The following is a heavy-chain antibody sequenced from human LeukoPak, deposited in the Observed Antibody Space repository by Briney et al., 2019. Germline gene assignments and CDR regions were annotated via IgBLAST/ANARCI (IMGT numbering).Heavy chain of an antibody. CDR3: ARGGWVRGVITRTGLDY. CDR1: GYIFTGY. Sequence: ASVKVSCKASGYIFTGYMHWVRQAPGQGLEWMGWINPDSGGTNYAQKFQGRVTVTRDTSISTAYMELSRLRSDDTAVYYCARGGWVRGVITRTGLDYWGQGTLVTVSS. V-gene: IGHV1-2*02. J-gene: IGHJ4*02. CDR2: INPDSGGT. D-gene: IGHD3-10*01.